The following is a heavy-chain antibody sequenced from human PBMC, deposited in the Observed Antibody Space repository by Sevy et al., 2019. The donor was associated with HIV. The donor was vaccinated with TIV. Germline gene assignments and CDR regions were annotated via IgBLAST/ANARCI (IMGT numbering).Heavy chain of an antibody. Sequence: ASVKVSCKVSGYTLTKLSIHWVRQAPGKGLEWMGNSDPQHGETIYAQNFQGRVTMTEDTSTDTAFMELSSLTSEDTALYYCAIVGLRYYSGSSVYQGDWFDPWGHGTLVTVSS. CDR2: SDPQHGET. J-gene: IGHJ5*02. CDR1: GYTLTKLS. V-gene: IGHV1-24*01. CDR3: AIVGLRYYSGSSVYQGDWFDP. D-gene: IGHD2-15*01.